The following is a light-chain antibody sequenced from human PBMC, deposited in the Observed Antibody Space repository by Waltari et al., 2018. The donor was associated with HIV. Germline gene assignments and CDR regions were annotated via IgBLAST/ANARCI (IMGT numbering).Light chain of an antibody. CDR1: ALPTQS. CDR2: VNS. V-gene: IGLV3-10*01. CDR3: YATERSVDHVGV. Sequence: SYELTQPPSVSVSPGQTARIPCSGVALPTQSAYWYQNKSGQAPLVVLYVNSRRPSGIPERCSGSSSGTVATLTISGAQVDEEAVYYCYATERSVDHVGVFGGGTKLTVL. J-gene: IGLJ3*02.